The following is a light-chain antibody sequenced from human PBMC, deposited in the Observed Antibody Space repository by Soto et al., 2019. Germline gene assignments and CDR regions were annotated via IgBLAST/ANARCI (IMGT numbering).Light chain of an antibody. J-gene: IGLJ2*01. CDR1: SSNIGAGYD. V-gene: IGLV1-40*01. Sequence: QSVLTQPPSVSGAPGQRVTISCTGSSSNIGAGYDVHWYQQLPGTAPKLLIYGNSNRPSGVPDRFSGSKSGTSASLAITGLQAEAEADYYCQSYDSSLSAVFGGGTKVTVL. CDR3: QSYDSSLSAV. CDR2: GNS.